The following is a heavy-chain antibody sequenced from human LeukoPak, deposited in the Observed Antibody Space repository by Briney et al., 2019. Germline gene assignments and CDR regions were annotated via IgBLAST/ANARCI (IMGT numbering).Heavy chain of an antibody. J-gene: IGHJ4*02. CDR3: DLLGVFGDILTGQKYFDY. CDR1: GFTFSSYG. CDR2: IWDYGSNK. D-gene: IGHD3-9*01. V-gene: IGHV3-33*01. Sequence: GGSLRLSCAASGFTFSSYGMHWVRQAPGKGLEWVGVIWDYGSNKYYADSVKGRFTISTENSKNPLYLQMNRLRAADTAVYYCDLLGVFGDILTGQKYFDYCGQRTLATASS.